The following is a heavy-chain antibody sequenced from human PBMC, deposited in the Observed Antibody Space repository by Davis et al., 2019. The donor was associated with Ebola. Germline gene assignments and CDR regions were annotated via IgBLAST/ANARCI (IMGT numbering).Heavy chain of an antibody. CDR3: ARGARFGELFPSLYYFDY. J-gene: IGHJ4*02. CDR2: ITSSGASI. Sequence: GESLKISCAASGFTFSSYSMNWVRQAPGKGLEWVSSITSSGASINYADSVKGRFTISRDNAKNSLFLQIDSLRAEDTAVYYCARGARFGELFPSLYYFDYWGQGTLGTVSS. CDR1: GFTFSSYS. D-gene: IGHD3-10*01. V-gene: IGHV3-21*01.